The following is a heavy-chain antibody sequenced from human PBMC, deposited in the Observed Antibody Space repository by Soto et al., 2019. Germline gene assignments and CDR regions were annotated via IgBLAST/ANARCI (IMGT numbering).Heavy chain of an antibody. V-gene: IGHV3-23*01. J-gene: IGHJ3*02. CDR2: VGGSDTDK. Sequence: EVQLLESGGGVVQPGGSLRLSCAASGFTFSAYAMSWVRQAPGKGLQWVSGVGGSDTDKHYADSVRGCFTVSRDNSKNTLYLQMNSLRADDTAVYYCAKDATAVNGVWDPFDMWGQGTEVTVSS. CDR1: GFTFSAYA. D-gene: IGHD2-8*01. CDR3: AKDATAVNGVWDPFDM.